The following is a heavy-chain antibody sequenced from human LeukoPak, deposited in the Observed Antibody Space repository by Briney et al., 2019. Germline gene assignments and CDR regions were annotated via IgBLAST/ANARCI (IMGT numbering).Heavy chain of an antibody. CDR3: ARSRWLHEALDY. J-gene: IGHJ4*02. V-gene: IGHV4-4*07. CDR1: GGSISSYY. Sequence: SETLSLTCTVSGGSISSYYWSWIRQPAGKGLEWIGRIYTSGSTNYNPSLKSRVTISVDTSKNQFSLKLSSVTAADTAVYYCARSRWLHEALDYWGQGTLVTVSS. CDR2: IYTSGST. D-gene: IGHD5-24*01.